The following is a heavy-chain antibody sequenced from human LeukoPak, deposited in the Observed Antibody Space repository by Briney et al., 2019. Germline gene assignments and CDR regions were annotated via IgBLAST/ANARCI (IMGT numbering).Heavy chain of an antibody. CDR3: ARGMGTSGSHQRDWFDP. CDR1: GFTFSSYG. CDR2: ISYDGSNK. D-gene: IGHD1-26*01. Sequence: GGSLRLSCAASGFTFSSYGMHWVRQAPGKGLEWVAVISYDGSNKYYADSVKGRFTISRDNSKNTLYLQMNSLRAEDTAVYYCARGMGTSGSHQRDWFDPWGQGTLVTVSS. V-gene: IGHV3-30*03. J-gene: IGHJ5*02.